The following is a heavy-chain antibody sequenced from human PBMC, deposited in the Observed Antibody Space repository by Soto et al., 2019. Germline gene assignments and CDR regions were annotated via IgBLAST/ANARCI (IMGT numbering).Heavy chain of an antibody. CDR1: GFTFSSYA. CDR2: ISGSGGST. D-gene: IGHD6-13*01. J-gene: IGHJ4*02. V-gene: IGHV3-23*01. CDR3: AKDGYSSSWYSGY. Sequence: PGGCLRLSCAASGFTFSSYAMSWVRQAPGKGLEWVSAISGSGGSTYYADSVKGRFTISRDNSKNTLYLQMNSLRAEDTAVYYCAKDGYSSSWYSGYWGQGTLVTVSS.